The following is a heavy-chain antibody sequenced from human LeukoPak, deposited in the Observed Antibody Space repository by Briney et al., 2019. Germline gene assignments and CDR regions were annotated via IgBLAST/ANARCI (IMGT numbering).Heavy chain of an antibody. J-gene: IGHJ6*03. CDR2: IYTSGST. CDR1: GGSISSYY. V-gene: IGHV4-4*07. D-gene: IGHD2-2*02. Sequence: SETLSLTCTVSGGSISSYYWSWIRQPAGKGLEWIGRIYTSGSTNYNPFLKSRVTMSVDTSKNQFSLKLSSVTAADTAVYYCARVEGYCSSTSCYKGYYYYMDVWGKGTTVTVSS. CDR3: ARVEGYCSSTSCYKGYYYYMDV.